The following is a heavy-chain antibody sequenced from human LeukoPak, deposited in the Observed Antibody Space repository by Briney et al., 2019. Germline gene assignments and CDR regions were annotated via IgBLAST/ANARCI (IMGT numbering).Heavy chain of an antibody. CDR3: AKDISRDGYNYAFDI. D-gene: IGHD5-24*01. V-gene: IGHV3-9*01. J-gene: IGHJ3*02. Sequence: SRSLRLSCAVSGFTFDDYDMHWVRQAPGKGLEWVSGISWNSGSIGYADSVKGRFTISRDNAKNSLYLQMNSLRAEDTALYYCAKDISRDGYNYAFDIWGQGTMVTVSS. CDR1: GFTFDDYD. CDR2: ISWNSGSI.